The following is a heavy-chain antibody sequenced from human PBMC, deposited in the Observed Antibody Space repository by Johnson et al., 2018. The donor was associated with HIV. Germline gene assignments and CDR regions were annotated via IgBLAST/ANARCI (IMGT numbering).Heavy chain of an antibody. CDR3: ARERDTDMAGDAFDI. V-gene: IGHV3-74*01. J-gene: IGHJ3*02. D-gene: IGHD5-18*01. CDR1: GFTFSSYW. CDR2: INSDGSST. Sequence: VQLVESGGGLAQSGGSLRLSCAASGFTFSSYWMHWVRQGPGKGLVWVSRINSDGSSTRYADSVKGRFTISRDNAKNTLYLQMNSLRAEDTAVYYCARERDTDMAGDAFDIWGQGTMVTVSS.